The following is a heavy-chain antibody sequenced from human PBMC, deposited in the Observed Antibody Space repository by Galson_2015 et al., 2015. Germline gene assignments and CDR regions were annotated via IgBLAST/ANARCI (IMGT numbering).Heavy chain of an antibody. CDR3: ARGGVTMIVVGYYYYGMDV. V-gene: IGHV4-34*01. D-gene: IGHD3-22*01. CDR1: GGSFSGYY. J-gene: IGHJ6*02. CDR2: INHSGST. Sequence: SLTCAVYGGSFSGYYWSWIRQPPGKGLEWIGEINHSGSTNYNPSLRSRVTISVDTSKNQFSLKLSSVTAADTAVYYCARGGVTMIVVGYYYYGMDVWGQGTTVTVSS.